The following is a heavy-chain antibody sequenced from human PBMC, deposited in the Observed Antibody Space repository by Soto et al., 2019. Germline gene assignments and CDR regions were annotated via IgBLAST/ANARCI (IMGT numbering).Heavy chain of an antibody. CDR2: ISGGGGRT. D-gene: IGHD4-4*01. CDR1: GFTFGTYA. Sequence: GGALRLSCAASGFTFGTYAMSWVRQAPGKGLEWVSAISGGGGRTYYADSVKGRFTISRDNSKNTLFLQMNSLRAEDTAVYYCANTVKFDLPTVTTNYYYGMDVWGQGTTVTVSS. J-gene: IGHJ6*02. V-gene: IGHV3-23*01. CDR3: ANTVKFDLPTVTTNYYYGMDV.